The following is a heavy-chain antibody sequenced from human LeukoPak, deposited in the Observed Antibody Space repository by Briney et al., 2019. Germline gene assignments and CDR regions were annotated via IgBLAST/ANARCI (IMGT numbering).Heavy chain of an antibody. CDR2: IYYSGST. D-gene: IGHD5-18*01. CDR3: TKERIQLGY. J-gene: IGHJ4*02. V-gene: IGHV4-59*01. Sequence: SETLSLTCTVSGDSLNSYYWSWIRQPPGKGLEWIGYIYYSGSTNYNPSLKRRVTIPVDTSKHQFPMKLISVTAADTAVYYGTKERIQLGYWGQGTLITVSS. CDR1: GDSLNSYY.